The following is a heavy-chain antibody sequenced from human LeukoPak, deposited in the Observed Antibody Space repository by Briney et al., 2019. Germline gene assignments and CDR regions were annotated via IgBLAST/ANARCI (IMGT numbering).Heavy chain of an antibody. CDR1: GFTFSTFA. CDR3: AKEGYCSSISCYIPRGYYMDV. Sequence: PGGSLRLSCAASGFTFSTFAITWVRQGPGKGLEWVSTISGSGDNTYYADSVQGRFTISRENSKNTPYLQMNALRAEDTAVYYCAKEGYCSSISCYIPRGYYMDVWGKGTTVTVS. CDR2: ISGSGDNT. V-gene: IGHV3-23*01. J-gene: IGHJ6*03. D-gene: IGHD2-2*02.